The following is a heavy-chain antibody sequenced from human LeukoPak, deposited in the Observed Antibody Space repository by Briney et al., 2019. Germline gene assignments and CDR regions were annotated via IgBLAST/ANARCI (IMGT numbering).Heavy chain of an antibody. V-gene: IGHV4-38-2*02. Sequence: SETLSLTCTVSGYSLSSGYYWGWIRPPPGKGLEWIGSTYHSGSTYYNPSLKSRVTISVDTSKNQFSLKLSSVTAADTAVYYCARGYSSSWGYYFDYWGQGTLVTVSS. D-gene: IGHD6-13*01. J-gene: IGHJ4*02. CDR2: TYHSGST. CDR1: GYSLSSGYY. CDR3: ARGYSSSWGYYFDY.